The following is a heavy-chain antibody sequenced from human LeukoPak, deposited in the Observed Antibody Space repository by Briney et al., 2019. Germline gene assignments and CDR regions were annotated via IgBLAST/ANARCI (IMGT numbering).Heavy chain of an antibody. CDR2: ISGSGGRA. D-gene: IGHD1-1*01. J-gene: IGHJ4*02. Sequence: SGGSLRLCFGAAVFTLSSYAMGLVREAPGQGLGCVSDISGSGGRAYCTDYVKGRFTISRDNSKNTLYLQMNSLRAEDTAVYYCANRRLEWGQGTLVTVSS. V-gene: IGHV3-23*01. CDR3: ANRRLE. CDR1: VFTLSSYA.